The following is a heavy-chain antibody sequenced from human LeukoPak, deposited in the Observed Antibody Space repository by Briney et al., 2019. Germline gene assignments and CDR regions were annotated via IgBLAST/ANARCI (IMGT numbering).Heavy chain of an antibody. V-gene: IGHV4-59*01. CDR3: ARTVGISIDY. CDR2: IYYSGST. J-gene: IGHJ4*02. CDR1: GGSISSYY. Sequence: TSETLSLTCTVSGGSISSYYWSWIRQPPGKGLEWIGYIYYSGSTNYNPSLKSRVTISVDTSKNQFSLKLSSVTAADTAVYYCARTVGISIDYWGQGTLVTVSS. D-gene: IGHD7-27*01.